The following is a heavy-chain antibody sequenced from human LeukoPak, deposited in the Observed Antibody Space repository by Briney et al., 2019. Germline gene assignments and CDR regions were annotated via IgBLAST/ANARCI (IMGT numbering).Heavy chain of an antibody. D-gene: IGHD2-2*01. V-gene: IGHV4-4*07. J-gene: IGHJ3*02. CDR1: GGFSSSYY. CDR2: IYTSDST. CDR3: ARELPAATPRAFDI. Sequence: SETLSLTCTVSGGFSSSYYWGWIRQPAGKGLEWIGRIYTSDSTNYNPSLKSRVTMSVDTSKNQFSLKLSSVTAADTAVYYCARELPAATPRAFDIWGQGTMVTVSS.